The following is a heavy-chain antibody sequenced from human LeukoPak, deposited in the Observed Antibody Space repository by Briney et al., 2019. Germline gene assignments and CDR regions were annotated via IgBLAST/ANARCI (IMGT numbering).Heavy chain of an antibody. CDR3: AKARDGYNYGHH. D-gene: IGHD5-24*01. V-gene: IGHV3-33*03. Sequence: SGGSLRLSCVGSGFTFSNYGMQWVRQGPGKGLEWVALIWYDGSRKFYSDSVRGRFTISRDNSKNTLYLEMDSLRDEDTAKYYCAKARDGYNYGHHWGQGTLVTVSS. CDR1: GFTFSNYG. J-gene: IGHJ4*02. CDR2: IWYDGSRK.